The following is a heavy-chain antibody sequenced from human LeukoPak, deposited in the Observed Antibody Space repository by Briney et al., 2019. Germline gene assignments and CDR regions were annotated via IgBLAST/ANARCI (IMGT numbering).Heavy chain of an antibody. D-gene: IGHD6-13*01. Sequence: SETLSLTCTVSGGSISSYYWSWIRQPSGKGLEWIGYIYYSGSTNYNPSLKSRVTISVDTSKNQFSLKLSSVTAADTAVYYCARDSSWGPFDYWGQGTLVTVSS. CDR3: ARDSSWGPFDY. V-gene: IGHV4-59*01. CDR2: IYYSGST. J-gene: IGHJ4*02. CDR1: GGSISSYY.